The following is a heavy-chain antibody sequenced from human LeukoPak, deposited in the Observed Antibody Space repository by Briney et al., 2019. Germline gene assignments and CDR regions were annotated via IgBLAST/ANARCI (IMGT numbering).Heavy chain of an antibody. CDR3: ARWGAEWELPYFDY. J-gene: IGHJ4*02. CDR2: IYYSGST. CDR1: GGSVSSSSYY. V-gene: IGHV4-39*01. Sequence: PSETLSLTCTASGGSVSSSSYYWGWIRQPPGKGLEWIGSIYYSGSTYYNPSLKSRVTISVDTSKNQFSLKLSSVTAADTAVYYCARWGAEWELPYFDYWGQGTLVTVYS. D-gene: IGHD1-26*01.